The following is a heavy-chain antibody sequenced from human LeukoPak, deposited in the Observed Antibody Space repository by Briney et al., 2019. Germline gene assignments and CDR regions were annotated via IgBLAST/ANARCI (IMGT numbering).Heavy chain of an antibody. CDR3: AKGGASSIAAAGHYWHFDL. D-gene: IGHD6-13*01. V-gene: IGHV3-30*18. Sequence: GRSLRLSCTASGFTFSSSGMHWVRQAPGKGLEWVAVTSSDGSTKYYADSVKGRFTISRDNSKNTLYLQMNSLRAEDTAVYYCAKGGASSIAAAGHYWHFDLWGRGTLVSVSS. J-gene: IGHJ2*01. CDR2: TSSDGSTK. CDR1: GFTFSSSG.